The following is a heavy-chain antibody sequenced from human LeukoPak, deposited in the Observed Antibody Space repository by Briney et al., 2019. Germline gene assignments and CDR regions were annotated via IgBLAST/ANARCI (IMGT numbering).Heavy chain of an antibody. V-gene: IGHV3-9*01. CDR3: AKEAAAGYFDY. Sequence: GGSLRLSCAASGFTFDDYAMHWVRQAPGKGLGWVSGISWNSGSIGYADSVKGRFTISRDNAKNSLYLQMNSLRAEDTALYYCAKEAAAGYFDYWGQGTLVTVSS. J-gene: IGHJ4*02. CDR1: GFTFDDYA. D-gene: IGHD6-13*01. CDR2: ISWNSGSI.